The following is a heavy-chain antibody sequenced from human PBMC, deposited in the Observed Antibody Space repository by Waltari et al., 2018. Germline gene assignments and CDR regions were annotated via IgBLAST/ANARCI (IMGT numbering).Heavy chain of an antibody. J-gene: IGHJ4*02. D-gene: IGHD6-25*01. CDR1: GFPFSSYW. CDR3: ARLGGKNAPAGY. Sequence: EVQLVESGGGVVQPGGSLRLSCAASGFPFSSYWMTWVRQTPGKGLEWVANIKQDGSETYYVDSVKGRFTISRDNAKNSLYLQMNSLRAEDTAVYYCARLGGKNAPAGYWGQGTLVTVSS. V-gene: IGHV3-7*01. CDR2: IKQDGSET.